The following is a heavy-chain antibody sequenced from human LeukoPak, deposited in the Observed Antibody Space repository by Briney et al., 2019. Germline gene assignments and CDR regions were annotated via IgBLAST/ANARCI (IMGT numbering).Heavy chain of an antibody. V-gene: IGHV3-23*01. J-gene: IGHJ4*02. CDR3: AKVPAYSSGRPVDS. D-gene: IGHD6-19*01. CDR1: GFTFSSYA. Sequence: GGSLRLSCAASGFTFSSYAMSWVRQAPGKGLEWVSSISVSGGTTYNADSVKGRFTISRDNSKKTLYLQMNGLRAEDTAVYYCAKVPAYSSGRPVDSWGQGTLVTVSS. CDR2: ISVSGGTT.